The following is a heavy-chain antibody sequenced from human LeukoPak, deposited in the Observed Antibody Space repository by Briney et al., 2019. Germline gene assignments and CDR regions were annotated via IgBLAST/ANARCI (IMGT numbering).Heavy chain of an antibody. V-gene: IGHV4-59*01. Sequence: SETLSLTCTLSGGSISSYYWSWIRQPPGKELEWIGYSYYSGSTNYNPSLKSRVTISVDTSKNQFSLKLSSVTAADTAVYYCAREALGYSGYADGGVWFDPWGQGTLVTVSS. J-gene: IGHJ5*02. CDR3: AREALGYSGYADGGVWFDP. D-gene: IGHD5-12*01. CDR1: GGSISSYY. CDR2: SYYSGST.